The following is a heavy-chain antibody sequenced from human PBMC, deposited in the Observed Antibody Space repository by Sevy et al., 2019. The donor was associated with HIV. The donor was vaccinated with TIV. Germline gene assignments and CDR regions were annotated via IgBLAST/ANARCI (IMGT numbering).Heavy chain of an antibody. CDR1: GGSVSSGSYY. D-gene: IGHD6-13*01. CDR3: ARTLKAAAGRETVPGV. V-gene: IGHV4-61*01. Sequence: SESLSLTCTVSGGSVSSGSYYWSWIRPPPGKGLEWVGYIYYSGKSNYNPSLNSRVTITVDTSKNQFSLKLSSVTAADTAVYYGARTLKAAAGRETVPGVWGQGTTVTVSS. J-gene: IGHJ6*02. CDR2: IYYSGKS.